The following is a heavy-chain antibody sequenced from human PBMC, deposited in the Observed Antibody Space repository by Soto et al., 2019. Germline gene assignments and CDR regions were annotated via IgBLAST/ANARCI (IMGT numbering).Heavy chain of an antibody. CDR2: IYPGDSDT. J-gene: IGHJ4*01. CDR1: GYSFTSYW. V-gene: IGHV5-51*01. CDR3: ARLRVAAAGSRAYYFDY. D-gene: IGHD6-13*01. Sequence: GESLKISCKGSGYSFTSYWIGWVRQMPGKGLEWMGIIYPGDSDTRYSPSFQGQVTISADKSISTAYLQWSSLKASDTAMYYCARLRVAAAGSRAYYFDYWGHGTLVTVSS.